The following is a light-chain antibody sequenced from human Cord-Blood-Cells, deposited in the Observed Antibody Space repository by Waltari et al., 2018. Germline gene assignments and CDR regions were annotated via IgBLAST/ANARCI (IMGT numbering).Light chain of an antibody. Sequence: QSALTQPAPVSGPPGQSITISCTGTSSDVGGYNYVTWYQQLPGKAPKLMIYDVSNRPAGVSNRFSGSESGNTASRTISGLQAEHEADYYCSSYTSSSTYVFGTGTRVTGL. J-gene: IGLJ1*01. CDR3: SSYTSSSTYV. V-gene: IGLV2-14*01. CDR1: SSDVGGYNY. CDR2: DVS.